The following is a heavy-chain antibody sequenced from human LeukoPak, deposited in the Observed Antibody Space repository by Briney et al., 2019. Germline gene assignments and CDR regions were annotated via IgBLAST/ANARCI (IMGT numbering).Heavy chain of an antibody. V-gene: IGHV1-2*02. CDR1: GYTFTGYY. J-gene: IGHJ4*02. Sequence: ASVKVSCKASGYTFTGYYMHWVRQAPGQGLEWMGWINPNSGGTNYAQKFQGRVTMTRDTSISTAYMELSRLRSDDTAVYYCARSGNGDYGAFDYWGQGTLVTVSS. D-gene: IGHD4-17*01. CDR3: ARSGNGDYGAFDY. CDR2: INPNSGGT.